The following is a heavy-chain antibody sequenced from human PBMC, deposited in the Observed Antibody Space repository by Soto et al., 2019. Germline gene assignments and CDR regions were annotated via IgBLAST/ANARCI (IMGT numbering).Heavy chain of an antibody. CDR2: LSMYNGDT. D-gene: IGHD5-12*01. CDR3: ARVGYVVHILDY. CDR1: GYTLTSYG. Sequence: QVQLVQSGAEVKKPGASVKVSCKASGYTLTSYGFSWVRQAPGQGLEWMGWLSMYNGDTKYAQKFQGRVTITTDKSTSTDYMELRSLRSAGTAVYGCARVGYVVHILDYWGQGTLVTVSS. V-gene: IGHV1-18*04. J-gene: IGHJ4*02.